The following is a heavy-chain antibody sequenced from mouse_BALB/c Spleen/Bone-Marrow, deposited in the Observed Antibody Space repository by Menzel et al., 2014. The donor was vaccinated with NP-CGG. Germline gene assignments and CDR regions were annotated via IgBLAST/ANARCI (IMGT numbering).Heavy chain of an antibody. CDR1: GYVFSTYW. J-gene: IGHJ4*01. CDR3: ARSGKGAMDY. CDR2: IYPGDGDT. Sequence: QVQLKQSGAELVRPGSSVKISCKASGYVFSTYWMNWVKQRPGQGLERIGQIYPGDGDTNYNGKFKDKVILTADKSSSTAYMQLSSLTSEDSAVYFCARSGKGAMDYGGQGTSVTVSS. D-gene: IGHD2-1*01. V-gene: IGHV1-80*01.